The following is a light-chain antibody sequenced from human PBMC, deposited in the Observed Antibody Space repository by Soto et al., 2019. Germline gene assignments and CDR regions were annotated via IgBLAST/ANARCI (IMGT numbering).Light chain of an antibody. CDR2: GAS. CDR1: GRVGFS. CDR3: QQYAEYST. V-gene: IGKV1-5*01. Sequence: DIHLTQSPSSLSASVGDRVTMTCRASGRVGFSLVWYQQKAGEAPKLLFHGASTAAPDVPLRFSATVSGTEFTLVIDSLQGGDFRTLYCQQYAEYSTFGRGTRLEI. J-gene: IGKJ2*01.